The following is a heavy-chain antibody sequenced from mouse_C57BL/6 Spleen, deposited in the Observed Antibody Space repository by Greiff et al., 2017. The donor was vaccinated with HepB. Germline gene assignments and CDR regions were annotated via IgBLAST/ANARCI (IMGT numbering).Heavy chain of an antibody. CDR2: ISDGGSYT. D-gene: IGHD1-1*01. J-gene: IGHJ1*03. CDR3: ARDPPYYGSSGGFAI. Sequence: DVKLVESGGGLVKPGGSLKLSCAASGFTFSSYAMSWVRQTPEKRLEWVATISDGGSYTYYPDNVKGRFTISRDNAKNNLYLQMSHLKSEDTAMYYCARDPPYYGSSGGFAIWGTGTTVTVSS. V-gene: IGHV5-4*01. CDR1: GFTFSSYA.